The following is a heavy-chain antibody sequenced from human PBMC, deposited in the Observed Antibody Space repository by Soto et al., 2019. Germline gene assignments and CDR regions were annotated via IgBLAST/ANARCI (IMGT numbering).Heavy chain of an antibody. V-gene: IGHV3-64D*06. CDR1: GFSFSSYA. CDR2: IRGNGDPP. Sequence: GRSLRLSCSASGFSFSSYAMHWVRQAPGKGLEYVSGIRGNGDPPFYADSVKGRFTISRENSKNTLYLQMSSLSADDTAVYYCVKSRGGNNFDFFDWGQGALVTGSS. D-gene: IGHD5-12*01. CDR3: VKSRGGNNFDFFD. J-gene: IGHJ4*02.